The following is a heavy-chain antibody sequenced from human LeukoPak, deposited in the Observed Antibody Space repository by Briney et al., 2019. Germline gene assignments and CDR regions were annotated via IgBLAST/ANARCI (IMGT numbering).Heavy chain of an antibody. D-gene: IGHD5-12*01. CDR1: GYTFTNYG. V-gene: IGHV1-18*04. CDR3: ARDYGEGRVATIPLAY. Sequence: ASVKLSCKASGYTFTNYGITWVRQAPGQGLEWMAWISGYNGKTNYAQNLQGRDTMTTDTSTSTAYMDLRSLRSDDTAVYYCARDYGEGRVATIPLAYWGQGTLVTVSS. J-gene: IGHJ4*02. CDR2: ISGYNGKT.